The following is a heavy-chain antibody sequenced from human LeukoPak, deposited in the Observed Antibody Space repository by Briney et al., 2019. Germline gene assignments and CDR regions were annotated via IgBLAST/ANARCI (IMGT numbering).Heavy chain of an antibody. CDR1: GGSFSGYY. J-gene: IGHJ4*02. CDR3: AGGGSTYYFDY. Sequence: PSEALSLTCAVYGGSFSGYYWSWIRQPPGKGLEWIGEINHSGSTNYNPSLKSRVTISVDTSKNQFSLKLSSVTAADTAVYYRAGGGSTYYFDYWGQGTLVTVSS. V-gene: IGHV4-34*01. CDR2: INHSGST. D-gene: IGHD3-10*01.